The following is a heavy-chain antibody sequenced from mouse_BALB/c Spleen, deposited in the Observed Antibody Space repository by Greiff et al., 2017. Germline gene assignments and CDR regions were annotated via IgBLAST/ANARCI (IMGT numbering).Heavy chain of an antibody. CDR3: ARTIYYDYDGEGAMDY. CDR2: ISSGSSTI. CDR1: GFTFSSFG. D-gene: IGHD2-4*01. J-gene: IGHJ4*01. Sequence: EVQLVESGGGLVQPGGSRKLSCAASGFTFSSFGMHWVRQAPEKGLEWVAYISSGSSTIYYADTVKGRFTISRDNPKNTLFLQMTSLRSEDTAMYYCARTIYYDYDGEGAMDYWGQGTSVTVSS. V-gene: IGHV5-17*02.